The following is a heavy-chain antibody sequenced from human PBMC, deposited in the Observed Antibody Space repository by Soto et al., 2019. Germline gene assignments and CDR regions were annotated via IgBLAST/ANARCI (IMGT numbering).Heavy chain of an antibody. CDR1: GFTFSSYG. CDR3: AKRGYGRYNWFDP. Sequence: GGSLRLSCATSGFTFSSYGMHWVRQAPGKGLEWVAVISYDGSNKYYADSVKGRFTISRDNSKNTLYLQMNSLRAEDTAVYYCAKRGYGRYNWFDPWGQGTLVTVSS. V-gene: IGHV3-30*18. D-gene: IGHD5-18*01. J-gene: IGHJ5*02. CDR2: ISYDGSNK.